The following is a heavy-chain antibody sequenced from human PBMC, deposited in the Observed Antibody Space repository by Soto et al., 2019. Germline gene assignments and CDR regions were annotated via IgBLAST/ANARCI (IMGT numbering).Heavy chain of an antibody. CDR3: ARAGDTALVIDYGLDV. Sequence: QVQLQESGPGLLKPSQTLSLTCTVSGRFISSGGYYWNWIRQHPGKGLEWVGYIYCSGSTHYNPSLQSRVPKSVDMSKNQFSLTLRSVTAADTGMYYCARAGDTALVIDYGLDVWGQGTTVTVSS. CDR2: IYCSGST. V-gene: IGHV4-31*03. CDR1: GRFISSGGYY. J-gene: IGHJ6*02. D-gene: IGHD5-18*01.